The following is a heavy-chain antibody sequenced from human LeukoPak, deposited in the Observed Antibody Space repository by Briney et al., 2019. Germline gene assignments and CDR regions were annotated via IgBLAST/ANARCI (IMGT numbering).Heavy chain of an antibody. D-gene: IGHD5/OR15-5a*01. CDR3: ARVCLRARCHFDY. CDR2: INPNSGGT. V-gene: IGHV1-2*02. Sequence: ASVKVSCKASGYTFTGYYMHWVRQAPGQGLEWMGWINPNSGGTNYAQKFQGRVTMTRDTSISTAYMELSRLRSDDTAVYYCARVCLRARCHFDYWGQGTLVTVSS. J-gene: IGHJ4*02. CDR1: GYTFTGYY.